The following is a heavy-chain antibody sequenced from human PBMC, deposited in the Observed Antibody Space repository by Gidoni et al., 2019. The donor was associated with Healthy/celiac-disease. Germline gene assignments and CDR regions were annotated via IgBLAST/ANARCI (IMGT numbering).Heavy chain of an antibody. J-gene: IGHJ6*02. CDR2: IRGSGGST. Sequence: EVQLLESGGGLVQPGGSLRLSCAASGFTFSSYAMSWVRQARGKGLEWVSAIRGSGGSTYYADSVKGRFTISRDNSKNTLYLQMNSLRAEDTAVYYCAKDMLGYYDFWSENYYYGMDVWGQGTTVTVSS. D-gene: IGHD3-3*01. V-gene: IGHV3-23*01. CDR3: AKDMLGYYDFWSENYYYGMDV. CDR1: GFTFSSYA.